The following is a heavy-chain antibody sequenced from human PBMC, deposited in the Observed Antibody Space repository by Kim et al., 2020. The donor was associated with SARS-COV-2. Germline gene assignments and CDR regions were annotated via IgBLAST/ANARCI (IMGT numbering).Heavy chain of an antibody. D-gene: IGHD3-10*01. V-gene: IGHV4-61*02. J-gene: IGHJ4*02. CDR2: IYTSGST. CDR1: GGSISSGSYY. CDR3: ARVAALGVRGFDY. Sequence: SETLSLTCTVSGGSISSGSYYWSWIRQPAGKGLEWIGRIYTSGSTNYNPSLKSRVTISVDTSKNQFSLKLSSVTAADTAVYYCARVAALGVRGFDYWGQGTLVTVSS.